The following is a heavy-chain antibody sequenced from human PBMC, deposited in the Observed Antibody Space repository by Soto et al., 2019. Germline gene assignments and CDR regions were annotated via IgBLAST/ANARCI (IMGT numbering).Heavy chain of an antibody. Sequence: SEPLSVTCSVSGGYSSSYYGSCIRQTTGKGLEWIGYIYYSGSTYYNPSLKSRVTISVDTSKNQFSLKLSSVTAADTAVYYCASYYGGNLGYYYYGMDVWGQGTTVTVSS. V-gene: IGHV4-59*12. CDR1: GGYSSSYY. J-gene: IGHJ6*02. D-gene: IGHD4-17*01. CDR3: ASYYGGNLGYYYYGMDV. CDR2: IYYSGST.